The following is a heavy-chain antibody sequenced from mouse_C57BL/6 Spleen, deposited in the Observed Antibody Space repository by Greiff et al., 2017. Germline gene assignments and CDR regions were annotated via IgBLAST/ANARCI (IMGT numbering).Heavy chain of an antibody. CDR2: IFPGSGST. CDR3: GRQLRLQDYFDY. J-gene: IGHJ2*01. D-gene: IGHD3-2*02. Sequence: QVQLKESGPELVKPGASVKISCKASGYTFTDYYINWVKQRPGQGLEWIGWIFPGSGSTYYNEKFKGKATLTVDKSSSTAYMLLSSLTSEDSAVYFCGRQLRLQDYFDYWGQGTTLTVSS. V-gene: IGHV1-75*01. CDR1: GYTFTDYY.